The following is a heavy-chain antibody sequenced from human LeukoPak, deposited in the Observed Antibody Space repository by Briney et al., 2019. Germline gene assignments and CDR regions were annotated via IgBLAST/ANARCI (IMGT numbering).Heavy chain of an antibody. D-gene: IGHD6-19*01. CDR2: IYTSGST. J-gene: IGHJ4*02. Sequence: SETLSLTCTVSGGSISSGSYYWSWIRQPAGKGLEWIGRIYTSGSTNYNPSLKSRVTISVDTSKNQFSLKLSSVTAADTAVYYCAREGYSSGWSTDWGQGTLVTVSS. CDR1: GGSISSGSYY. V-gene: IGHV4-61*02. CDR3: AREGYSSGWSTD.